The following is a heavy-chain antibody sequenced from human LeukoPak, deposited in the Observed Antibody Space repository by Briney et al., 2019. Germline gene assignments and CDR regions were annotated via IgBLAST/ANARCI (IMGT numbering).Heavy chain of an antibody. J-gene: IGHJ4*02. Sequence: GGSLRLSCAASGFTFSSYWMSWARQAPGKGLEWVANIKQDGSEKYYVDSVKGRFTISRDNAKNSLYLQMNSLRAEDTAVYYCAREDIAAAGTLDYWGQGTLVTVSS. D-gene: IGHD6-13*01. CDR1: GFTFSSYW. CDR3: AREDIAAAGTLDY. V-gene: IGHV3-7*01. CDR2: IKQDGSEK.